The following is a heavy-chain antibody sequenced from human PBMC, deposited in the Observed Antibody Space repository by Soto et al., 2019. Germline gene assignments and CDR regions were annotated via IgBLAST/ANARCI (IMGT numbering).Heavy chain of an antibody. CDR3: ARERYYGMDV. J-gene: IGHJ6*02. CDR1: GGSISSYY. CDR2: IYYSGST. V-gene: IGHV4-59*01. Sequence: KTXATLSLNCTVSGGSISSYYWSWIRQPPGKGLEWIGNIYYSGSTNYNPSLKSRVTISVDTSKNQFSLKLSSVTAADTAVYYCARERYYGMDVWGQGTTVTVSS.